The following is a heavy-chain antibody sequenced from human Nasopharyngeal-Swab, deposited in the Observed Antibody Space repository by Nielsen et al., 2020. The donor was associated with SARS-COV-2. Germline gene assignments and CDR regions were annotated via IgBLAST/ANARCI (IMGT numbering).Heavy chain of an antibody. CDR3: ARVGADYYGSGSYYFDY. CDR2: IYYSGST. Sequence: SETLSLTCTFSGGSISIYYWSWLRQPPGKGLEWFGYIYYSGSTNYNPSLKSRVTISVDTSKNQFSLKLSSVTAADTAVYYCARVGADYYGSGSYYFDYWGQGTLVTVA. CDR1: GGSISIYY. V-gene: IGHV4-59*01. D-gene: IGHD3-10*01. J-gene: IGHJ4*02.